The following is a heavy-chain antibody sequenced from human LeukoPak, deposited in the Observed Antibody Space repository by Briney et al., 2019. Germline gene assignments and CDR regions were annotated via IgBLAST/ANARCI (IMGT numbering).Heavy chain of an antibody. V-gene: IGHV3-53*01. D-gene: IGHD2-2*01. CDR1: DFTVSTNY. Sequence: PGGSLRLSCAASDFTVSTNYMTWVRQAPGKGLEWVSVIYASGTTYYADSVKDRFTISRDKSKNTLYLQMNSLRADDTAVYYCARGCSSTSCYGGSWFDPWGQGTLATVSS. CDR3: ARGCSSTSCYGGSWFDP. CDR2: IYASGTT. J-gene: IGHJ5*02.